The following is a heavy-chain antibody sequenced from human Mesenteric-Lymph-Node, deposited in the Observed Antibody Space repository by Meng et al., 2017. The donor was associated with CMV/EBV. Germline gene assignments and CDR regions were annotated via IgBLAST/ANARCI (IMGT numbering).Heavy chain of an antibody. CDR1: GYTFTGYY. V-gene: IGHV1-69*05. J-gene: IGHJ4*02. CDR3: ARDLTREYQLLTY. D-gene: IGHD2-2*01. Sequence: SVKVSCKASGYTFTGYYMHWVRQAPGQGLEWMGGIIPIFGTANYAQKFQGRVTITTDESTSTAYMELSSLRSEDTAVYYCARDLTREYQLLTYWGQGTLVTVSS. CDR2: IIPIFGTA.